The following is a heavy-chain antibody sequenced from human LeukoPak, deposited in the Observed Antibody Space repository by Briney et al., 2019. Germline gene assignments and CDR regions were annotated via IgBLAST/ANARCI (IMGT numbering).Heavy chain of an antibody. J-gene: IGHJ6*03. V-gene: IGHV3-21*06. CDR1: GFTFSTYS. Sequence: GGSLRLSCTTSGFTFSTYSMHWVRQAPGKGLEWVSSISSASGYIYYTDSVRGRFTISRDNAKSSLYLEIHTLRAEDTAIYYCARANGRDYYYYYMDVWGKGTAVTVSS. CDR2: ISSASGYI. CDR3: ARANGRDYYYYYMDV. D-gene: IGHD2-8*01.